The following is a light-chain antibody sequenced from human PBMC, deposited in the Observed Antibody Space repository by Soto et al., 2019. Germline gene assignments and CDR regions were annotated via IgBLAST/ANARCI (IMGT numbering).Light chain of an antibody. J-gene: IGKJ2*01. CDR3: QQRYNWPPYT. V-gene: IGKV3-11*01. CDR1: QSVSDY. Sequence: EIVLTQSPATLSLSPGERATLSCRASQSVSDYLAWYQHKPGQAPRLLIYDASNSATGIPARFSGSGSGTDFTLTISSLEPEDFAVYYCQQRYNWPPYTFGQGTKLEIK. CDR2: DAS.